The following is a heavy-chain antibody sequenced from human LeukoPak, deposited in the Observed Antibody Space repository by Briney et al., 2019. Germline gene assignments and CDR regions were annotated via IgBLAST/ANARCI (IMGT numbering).Heavy chain of an antibody. CDR1: GYTFTGYY. J-gene: IGHJ4*02. Sequence: LRASVKVSCKASGYTFTGYYMHWVRQAPGQGLEWMGWINPNSGGTNYAQKFQGRVTMTRDTSISTAYMELSRLRSDDTAVYYCARLPLYRIAVVYFDYWGQGTLVTVSS. CDR2: INPNSGGT. V-gene: IGHV1-2*02. D-gene: IGHD6-19*01. CDR3: ARLPLYRIAVVYFDY.